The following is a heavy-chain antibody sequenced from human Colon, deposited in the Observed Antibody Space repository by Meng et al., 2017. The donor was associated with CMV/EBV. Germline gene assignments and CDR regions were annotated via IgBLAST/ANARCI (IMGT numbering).Heavy chain of an antibody. D-gene: IGHD3-3*01. J-gene: IGHJ4*02. Sequence: QVHLMQSWAEKREPGASVKVPCKASGYTFTGYLIHWVRQAPGQGLEWMGWINPYSGDTIYAQKFEVGVTMTRDASITTAYLELSSLKSDDTAVYYCGTFGGDFDYWGQGTLVTVSS. CDR3: GTFGGDFDY. CDR1: GYTFTGYL. V-gene: IGHV1-2*02. CDR2: INPYSGDT.